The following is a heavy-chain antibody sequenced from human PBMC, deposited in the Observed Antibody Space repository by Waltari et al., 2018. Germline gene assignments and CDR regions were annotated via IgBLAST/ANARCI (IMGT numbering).Heavy chain of an antibody. CDR1: GGSISSSSYY. Sequence: QLQLQESGPGLVKPSETLSLTCTVSGGSISSSSYYWGWIRQPPGKGLEWIGSIYYSGSTYYNPSLKSRVTISVDTSKNQFSLKLSSVTAADTAVYYCARETAGNLYYFDYWGQGTLVTVSS. D-gene: IGHD6-13*01. J-gene: IGHJ4*02. CDR2: IYYSGST. V-gene: IGHV4-39*07. CDR3: ARETAGNLYYFDY.